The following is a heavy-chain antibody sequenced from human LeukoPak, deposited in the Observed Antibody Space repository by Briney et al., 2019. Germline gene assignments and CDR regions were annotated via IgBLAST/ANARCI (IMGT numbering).Heavy chain of an antibody. CDR2: IYTSGGT. CDR1: GGSISSYY. V-gene: IGHV4-4*07. CDR3: ARGWNYLWFDP. D-gene: IGHD1-7*01. J-gene: IGHJ5*02. Sequence: SETLSLTCTVSGGSISSYYWSWIRQPAGKGLEWIGRIYTSGGTNYNPSLKSRVTISGDTSKNQFSLKLSSVTAADTAVYYCARGWNYLWFDPWGQGTLVTVSS.